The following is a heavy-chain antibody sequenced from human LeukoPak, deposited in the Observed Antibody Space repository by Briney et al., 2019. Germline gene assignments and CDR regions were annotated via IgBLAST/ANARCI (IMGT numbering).Heavy chain of an antibody. CDR1: GFTFTSSA. D-gene: IGHD1-26*01. Sequence: ASVKVSCKASGFTFTSSAMQWVRQARAQRLEWIGWIVVGSGNTNYAQKFQERVTITRDMSTSTAYMELSSLRSEDTAVYYCAADTDSGSYYDEFDYWGQGTLVTVSS. J-gene: IGHJ4*02. CDR3: AADTDSGSYYDEFDY. CDR2: IVVGSGNT. V-gene: IGHV1-58*02.